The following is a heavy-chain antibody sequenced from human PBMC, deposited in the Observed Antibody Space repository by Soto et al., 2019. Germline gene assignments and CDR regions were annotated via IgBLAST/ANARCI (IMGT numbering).Heavy chain of an antibody. V-gene: IGHV2-5*02. Sequence: QITLKXSXPXXVKPTQTLTLTCTFSGFSVSTSGVGVAWIRQPPGKALEWLALIYWDDDKRYSPFLQSRVTITKGTPKNQLVLTMTNMTPVDTATYYCEHRGGRGAGMDVWGQGTTVTVSS. CDR3: EHRGGRGAGMDV. CDR2: IYWDDDK. D-gene: IGHD2-15*01. CDR1: GFSVSTSGVG. J-gene: IGHJ6*02.